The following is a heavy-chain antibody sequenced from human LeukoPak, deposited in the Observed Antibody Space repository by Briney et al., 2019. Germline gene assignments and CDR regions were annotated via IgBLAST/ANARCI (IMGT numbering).Heavy chain of an antibody. D-gene: IGHD3-3*01. CDR2: INPSGGST. V-gene: IGHV1-46*01. CDR1: GYTFTSYY. Sequence: ASVKVSCKASGYTFTSYYMHWVRQAPGQGLEWMGIINPSGGSTSYAQKFQGRVTMTRDTSTSTVYMELSSLRSEDTAVYYCARGRQRITIFGVVTKPFYRKWWFDPWGQGTLVTVSS. CDR3: ARGRQRITIFGVVTKPFYRKWWFDP. J-gene: IGHJ5*02.